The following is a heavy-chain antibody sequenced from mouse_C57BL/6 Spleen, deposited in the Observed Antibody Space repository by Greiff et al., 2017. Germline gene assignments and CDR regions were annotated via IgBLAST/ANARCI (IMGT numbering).Heavy chain of an antibody. Sequence: EVKLVESGGGLVKPGGSLKLSCAASGFTFSDYGMHWVRQAPEKGLEWVAYISSGSSTIYYADTVKGRFTISRVNAKNTLFLQMTSLRSEDTAMYYCARFYGNPLYYAMDYWGQGTSVTVSS. CDR1: GFTFSDYG. CDR3: ARFYGNPLYYAMDY. V-gene: IGHV5-17*01. J-gene: IGHJ4*01. D-gene: IGHD2-1*01. CDR2: ISSGSSTI.